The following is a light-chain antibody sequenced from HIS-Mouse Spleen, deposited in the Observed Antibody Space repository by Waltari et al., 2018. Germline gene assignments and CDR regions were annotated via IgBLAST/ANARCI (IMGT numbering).Light chain of an antibody. Sequence: SYELTQPPSVSVSPGQTARITCPGDALPKKYAYWYQQQSGQAPVLAIYEDSKRPSGIPERFSGSSSGTMATLTISGAQVEDEADYYCYSTDSSGNHRVFGGGTKLTVL. J-gene: IGLJ2*01. CDR2: EDS. CDR3: YSTDSSGNHRV. V-gene: IGLV3-10*01. CDR1: ALPKKY.